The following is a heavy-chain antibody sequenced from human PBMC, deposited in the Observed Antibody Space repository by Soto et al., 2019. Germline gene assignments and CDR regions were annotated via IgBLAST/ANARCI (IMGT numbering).Heavy chain of an antibody. CDR3: AREVVGPTYYLIDY. CDR2: ISRSSTFI. Sequence: VGSLRLSCEASGFIFSNYSMDWVRQAPGKGLEWVSSISRSSTFIYYADSVRGRFTISRDNAKNSVSLHMNNVRAEDTAVYYCAREVVGPTYYLIDYWGQGALVTVSS. CDR1: GFIFSNYS. D-gene: IGHD1-26*01. J-gene: IGHJ4*02. V-gene: IGHV3-21*06.